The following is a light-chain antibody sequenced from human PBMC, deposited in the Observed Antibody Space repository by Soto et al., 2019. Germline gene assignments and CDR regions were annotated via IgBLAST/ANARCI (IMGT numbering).Light chain of an antibody. J-gene: IGKJ3*01. Sequence: EIMLTQSPGTLSLSPGERATLSCGASQSVNSNYLAWYQQKPGQAPRLLIYGTSSRATGIPDRFSGSGSGTDFTLTISRLEPEDFAVYYCQQYGSSPLLTFGPGTKVDIK. CDR1: QSVNSNY. CDR2: GTS. V-gene: IGKV3-20*01. CDR3: QQYGSSPLLT.